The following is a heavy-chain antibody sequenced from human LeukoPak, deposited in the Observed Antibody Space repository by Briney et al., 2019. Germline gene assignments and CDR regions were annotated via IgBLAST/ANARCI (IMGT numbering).Heavy chain of an antibody. CDR1: GGSVSSGDYY. V-gene: IGHV4-30-4*01. Sequence: PSETLSLTCTVSGGSVSSGDYYWSWIRQPQGKGLEWTGYIYYSGSTYYNPSLKSRVTISVDTSKDQFSLKLSSVTAADTAVYYCAREVFAGYYDSSGYHDYWGQGTLVTVSS. J-gene: IGHJ4*02. CDR2: IYYSGST. CDR3: AREVFAGYYDSSGYHDY. D-gene: IGHD3-22*01.